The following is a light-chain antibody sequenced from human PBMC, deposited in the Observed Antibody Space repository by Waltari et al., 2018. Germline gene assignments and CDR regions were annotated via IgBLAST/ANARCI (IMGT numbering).Light chain of an antibody. J-gene: IGKJ1*01. V-gene: IGKV4-1*01. CDR2: WGL. Sequence: DIVLTQSPDSLPVSLGERVPINSKSSQILLYNSNDKNYLAWYQQKPGQHPKLLFYWGLHWYSRVPDRVSCSKAAIDLTSTCSSLWAEYMSVKCCQKYYSSPTSGQGT. CDR3: QKYYSSPT. CDR1: QILLYNSNDKNY.